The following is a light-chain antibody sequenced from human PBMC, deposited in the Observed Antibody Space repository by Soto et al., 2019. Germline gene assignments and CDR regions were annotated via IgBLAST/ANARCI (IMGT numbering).Light chain of an antibody. CDR1: QSVSSK. CDR3: QQYGSSPPRIT. J-gene: IGKJ5*01. Sequence: IVMTQSPATLSVSPWEGATLSCRASQSVSSKLAWYQQKPGQAPRLLIYGASSRATGIPDRFSGSGSGTDFTLTISRLEPEDFAVYYCQQYGSSPPRITFGQGTRLEIK. V-gene: IGKV3-20*01. CDR2: GAS.